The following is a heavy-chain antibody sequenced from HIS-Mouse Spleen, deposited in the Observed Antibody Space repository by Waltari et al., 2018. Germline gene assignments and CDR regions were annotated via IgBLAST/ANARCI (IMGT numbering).Heavy chain of an antibody. J-gene: IGHJ4*02. CDR2: IDWDDDK. CDR3: ARIAEGYTSGWYAFDY. D-gene: IGHD6-19*01. Sequence: QVTLRESGPALVKPTQTLTLTCTFSGFSLSTSGTCVSWIRQPPGNALEWLARIDWDDDKYYSTSLKTRLTISRDTSKNQVVLTMTNMDPLDTATYYCARIAEGYTSGWYAFDYWGQGTLVTVSS. CDR1: GFSLSTSGTC. V-gene: IGHV2-70*15.